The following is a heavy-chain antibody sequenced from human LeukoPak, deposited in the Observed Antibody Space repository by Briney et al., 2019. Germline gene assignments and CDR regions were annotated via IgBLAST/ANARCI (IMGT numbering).Heavy chain of an antibody. Sequence: GGSLRLSCAASGITVSSNYMSWVRQAPGKGLEWVSVIYSGGSTYYADSVKGRFTISRDNSKNTLYLQMNSLRAEDTAVYYCARARVSSGWYGFFDYWGQGTLVTVSS. V-gene: IGHV3-53*01. J-gene: IGHJ4*02. CDR2: IYSGGST. D-gene: IGHD6-19*01. CDR1: GITVSSNY. CDR3: ARARVSSGWYGFFDY.